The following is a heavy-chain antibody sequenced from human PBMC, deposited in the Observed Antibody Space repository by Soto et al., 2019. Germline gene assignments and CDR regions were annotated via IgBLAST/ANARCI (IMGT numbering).Heavy chain of an antibody. V-gene: IGHV1-18*01. J-gene: IGHJ4*02. CDR1: GYTFTSYG. CDR3: ARDQRGAAAGTFNY. CDR2: ISAYNGNT. D-gene: IGHD6-13*01. Sequence: ASVKVSCKASGYTFTSYGISWVRQAPGQGLEWMGWISAYNGNTNYAQKLQGRVTMTTDTSTSTAYMELRSLRSDDTAMYYCARDQRGAAAGTFNYWGQGTLVTVSS.